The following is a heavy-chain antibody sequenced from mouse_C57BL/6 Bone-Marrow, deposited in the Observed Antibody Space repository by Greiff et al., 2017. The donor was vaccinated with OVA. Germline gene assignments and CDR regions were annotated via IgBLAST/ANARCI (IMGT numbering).Heavy chain of an antibody. D-gene: IGHD2-4*01. CDR3: ARWGDYEAY. V-gene: IGHV7-3*01. Sequence: DVMLVESGGGLVQPGGSLSLSCAASGFTFTDYYMSWVRQPPGKALEWLGFIRNKANGYTTEYSASVKGRFTISRDNSQSILYLQMNALRAEDSATYYCARWGDYEAYWGQGTLVTVSA. CDR2: IRNKANGYTT. CDR1: GFTFTDYY. J-gene: IGHJ3*01.